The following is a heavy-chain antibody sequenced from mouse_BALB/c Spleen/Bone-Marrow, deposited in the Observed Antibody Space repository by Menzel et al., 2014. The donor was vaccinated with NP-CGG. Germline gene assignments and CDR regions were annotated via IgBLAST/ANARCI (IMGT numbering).Heavy chain of an antibody. J-gene: IGHJ3*01. CDR1: GYTFTSYY. V-gene: IGHV1S56*01. CDR2: IYPGDFNT. D-gene: IGHD2-4*01. CDR3: ARDDYAY. Sequence: VQLQQSGPELVKPGASVRISCKASGYTFTSYYIHWVKQRPGQGLEWIGWIYPGDFNTKYNEKFKGKAILTADKSSSTAYMQLSSLTSEDSAVYFCARDDYAYWGQGTLVTVSA.